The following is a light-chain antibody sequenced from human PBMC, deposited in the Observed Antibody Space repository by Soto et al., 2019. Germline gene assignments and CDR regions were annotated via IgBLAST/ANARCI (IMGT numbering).Light chain of an antibody. CDR2: GAS. Sequence: ETVMTQSPATLSVSPGERATLSCRASQSVNSNLAWYQQKSGQAPRLLIYGASTRATGIPVRFSGSGSGTEFALPISSLQSEDSAVYYCQQYTYWPWTLGQGPKVEI. V-gene: IGKV3-15*01. J-gene: IGKJ1*01. CDR3: QQYTYWPWT. CDR1: QSVNSN.